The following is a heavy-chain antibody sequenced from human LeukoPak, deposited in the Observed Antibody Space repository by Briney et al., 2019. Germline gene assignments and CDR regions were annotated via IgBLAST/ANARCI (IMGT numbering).Heavy chain of an antibody. CDR1: GGTFSSYA. D-gene: IGHD2-2*01. J-gene: IGHJ1*01. CDR2: IIPIFGTA. CDR3: ASAYCSSTSCLAEYFQH. Sequence: ASVKVSCKASGGTFSSYAISWVRQAPGQGLEWMGGIIPIFGTANYAQKFQGRVTIIADESTSTAYMELSSLRSEDTAVYYCASAYCSSTSCLAEYFQHWGQGTLVTVSS. V-gene: IGHV1-69*13.